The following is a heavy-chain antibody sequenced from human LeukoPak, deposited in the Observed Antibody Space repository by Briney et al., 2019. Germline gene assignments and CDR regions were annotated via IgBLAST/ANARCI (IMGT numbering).Heavy chain of an antibody. CDR2: ISGGSA. CDR3: AKDRSSRYDFWSGSFSHYYYYYMDV. V-gene: IGHV3-23*01. J-gene: IGHJ6*03. D-gene: IGHD3-3*01. CDR1: GFTFSSYA. Sequence: GGSLRLSCAASGFTFSSYAMSWVRQAPGKGLEWVSAISGGSADYADSVKGRFSISIDNSKNTLYLQMNSLRAEDTAVYYCAKDRSSRYDFWSGSFSHYYYYYMDVWGKGTTVAVSS.